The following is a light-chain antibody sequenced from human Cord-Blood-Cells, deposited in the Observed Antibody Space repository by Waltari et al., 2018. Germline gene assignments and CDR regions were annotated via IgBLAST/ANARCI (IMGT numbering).Light chain of an antibody. CDR2: EGS. Sequence: QSALTQPASVSGSPGQSITISCTGTSSDVGSYNLVSWYHKHPGKAPQLMIYEGSKRPSGVSNRFSGSKSGNTASLTISGLQAEDEADYYCCSYAGSSTWVFGGGTKLTVL. V-gene: IGLV2-23*01. CDR1: SSDVGSYNL. CDR3: CSYAGSSTWV. J-gene: IGLJ3*02.